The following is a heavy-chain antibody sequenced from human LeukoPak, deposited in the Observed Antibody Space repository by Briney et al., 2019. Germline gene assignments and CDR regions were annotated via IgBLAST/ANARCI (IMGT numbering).Heavy chain of an antibody. CDR2: INHSGST. J-gene: IGHJ5*02. Sequence: SETLSLTCAVYGGSFSGYYWSWIRQPPGKGLEWIGEINHSGSTNYNPSHKSRVTISVDTSKNQFSLKLSSVTAADTAVYYCARGIGRFDPWGQGTLVTVSS. CDR3: ARGIGRFDP. V-gene: IGHV4-34*01. CDR1: GGSFSGYY.